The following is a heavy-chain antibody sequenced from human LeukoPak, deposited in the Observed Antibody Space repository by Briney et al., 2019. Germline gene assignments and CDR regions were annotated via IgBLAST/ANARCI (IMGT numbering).Heavy chain of an antibody. Sequence: SETLSLTCAVYGGSFSGYHWSWIRQPPGKGLEWIGKVNHSGSTSYNPSLESRATISVDTSKNQLSLKLSSVTAADTAVYYCARGDSWYGEYFDYWGQGTLVTVSS. CDR2: VNHSGST. J-gene: IGHJ4*02. D-gene: IGHD6-13*01. V-gene: IGHV4-34*01. CDR1: GGSFSGYH. CDR3: ARGDSWYGEYFDY.